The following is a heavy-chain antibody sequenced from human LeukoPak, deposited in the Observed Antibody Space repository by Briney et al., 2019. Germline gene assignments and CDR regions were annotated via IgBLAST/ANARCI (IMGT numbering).Heavy chain of an antibody. V-gene: IGHV4-61*02. CDR2: IYTSGST. D-gene: IGHD2-2*02. CDR1: GGSISSGSYY. CDR3: ARGRSVSSRTNIVVVPAAIYAFDI. J-gene: IGHJ3*02. Sequence: PSETLSLTCTVSGGSISSGSYYWSWIRQPAGKGLEWIGRIYTSGSTNYNPSLKSRVTISVDTPKNQFSLKLSSVTAADTAVYYCARGRSVSSRTNIVVVPAAIYAFDIWGQGTMVTVSS.